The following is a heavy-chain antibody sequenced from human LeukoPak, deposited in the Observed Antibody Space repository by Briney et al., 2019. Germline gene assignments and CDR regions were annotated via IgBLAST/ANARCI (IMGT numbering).Heavy chain of an antibody. V-gene: IGHV3-48*04. CDR2: ISSTGGTI. CDR3: ARVGLDNTGWHISWFDP. Sequence: SGDSLRLSCAASGFTFSKNSMNWVRQAPGKGLEWVSYISSTGGTIYYADSVKGRFTISRDNAQNSLFLQMNSLRAEDTAIYYCARVGLDNTGWHISWFDPWGQGTLVTVSS. CDR1: GFTFSKNS. D-gene: IGHD6-19*01. J-gene: IGHJ5*02.